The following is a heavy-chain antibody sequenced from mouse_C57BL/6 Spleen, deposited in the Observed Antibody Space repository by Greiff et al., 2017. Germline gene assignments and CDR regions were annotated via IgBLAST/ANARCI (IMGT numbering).Heavy chain of an antibody. CDR1: GYAFTNYL. Sequence: VQLQQSGAELVRPGTSVKVSCKASGYAFTNYLIEWVKQRPGQGLEWIGVINPGSGGTNYNEKFKGKATLTADKSSSTAYMQLSSLTSEDSAVYFCARDYYGAEYWGQGTTLTVSS. CDR2: INPGSGGT. J-gene: IGHJ2*01. D-gene: IGHD2-1*01. CDR3: ARDYYGAEY. V-gene: IGHV1-54*01.